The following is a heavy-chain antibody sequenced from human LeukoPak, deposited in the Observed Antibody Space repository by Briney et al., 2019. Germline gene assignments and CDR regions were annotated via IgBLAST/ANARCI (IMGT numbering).Heavy chain of an antibody. CDR2: IIPIFGTA. V-gene: IGHV1-69*06. Sequence: VASVKVSCKASGGTFSSYAISWVRQAPGQGLEWMGGIIPIFGTANYAQKFQGRVTITADKSTSTAYMELSSLRSEDTAVYYCARNPPYSGSYYSYWGQGTLVTVSS. CDR1: GGTFSSYA. D-gene: IGHD3-10*01. CDR3: ARNPPYSGSYYSY. J-gene: IGHJ4*02.